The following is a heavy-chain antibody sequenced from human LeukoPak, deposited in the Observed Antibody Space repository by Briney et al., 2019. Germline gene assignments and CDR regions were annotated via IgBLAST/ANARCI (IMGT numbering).Heavy chain of an antibody. CDR2: IKSKTDGGTT. J-gene: IGHJ4*02. Sequence: GGSLRLSCAASGFTFSNAWMNWVRQAPGKGLEWVGRIKSKTDGGTTDYAAPVKGRLTISRDDSKNTLYLQMNSLKTEDTAVYSCTTGGTPDYYGSGSYSGDFDYWGQGTLVTVSS. V-gene: IGHV3-15*01. D-gene: IGHD3-10*01. CDR1: GFTFSNAW. CDR3: TTGGTPDYYGSGSYSGDFDY.